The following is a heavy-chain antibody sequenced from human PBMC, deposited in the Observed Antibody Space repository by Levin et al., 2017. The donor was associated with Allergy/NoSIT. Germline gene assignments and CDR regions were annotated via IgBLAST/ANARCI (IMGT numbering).Heavy chain of an antibody. J-gene: IGHJ4*02. Sequence: ETLSLTCAASGFTFSSYWMHWVRQAPGKGLVWVSRINSDGSSTSYADSVKGRFTISRDNAKNTLYLQMNSLRAEDTAVYYCARVSGDSSGSHDYWGQGTLVTVSS. CDR2: INSDGSST. CDR1: GFTFSSYW. V-gene: IGHV3-74*01. D-gene: IGHD3-22*01. CDR3: ARVSGDSSGSHDY.